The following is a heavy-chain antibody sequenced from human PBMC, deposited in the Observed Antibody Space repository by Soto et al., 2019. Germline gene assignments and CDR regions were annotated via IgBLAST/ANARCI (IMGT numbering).Heavy chain of an antibody. CDR2: IYYSGST. V-gene: IGHV4-30-4*08. D-gene: IGHD3-9*01. Sequence: QVPLQESGPGLVKPSQTLSLTCTVSGGSISSEGYYWSWFRQLPGKGLEWIGDIYYSGSTYYNPSLKSRVTISVDTSKNQFSLKLSSVTAADTAVYYCARDNYDILTGYLGGGMDVWGQGTTVTVSS. CDR3: ARDNYDILTGYLGGGMDV. CDR1: GGSISSEGYY. J-gene: IGHJ6*02.